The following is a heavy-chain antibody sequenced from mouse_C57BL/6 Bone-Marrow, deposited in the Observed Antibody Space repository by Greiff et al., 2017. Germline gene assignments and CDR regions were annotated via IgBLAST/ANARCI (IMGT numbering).Heavy chain of an antibody. CDR3: AKGGVYYDCDGFAY. J-gene: IGHJ3*01. CDR1: GYTFTSYW. V-gene: IGHV1-64*01. D-gene: IGHD2-4*01. Sequence: QVQLQQPGAELVKPGASVKLSCKASGYTFTSYWMHWVKQRPGQGLEWIGMIHPNSGSTNYNETFKSKATLTVEKSSSTAYMQLSSLTSEDSAVYYCAKGGVYYDCDGFAYWGQGTLVTVSA. CDR2: IHPNSGST.